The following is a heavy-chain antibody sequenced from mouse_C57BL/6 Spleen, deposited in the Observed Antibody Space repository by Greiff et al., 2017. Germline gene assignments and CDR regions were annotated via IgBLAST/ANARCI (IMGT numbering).Heavy chain of an antibody. Sequence: QVQLKESGPGLVQPSQSLSITCTVSGFSLTSYGVHWVRQSPGKGLEWLGVIWSGGSTDYNAAFISRLSISKDNSKSQVFFKMNSLQADDTAIYYCARNLLWYFDVWGTGTTVTVSS. V-gene: IGHV2-2*01. CDR2: IWSGGST. J-gene: IGHJ1*03. CDR1: GFSLTSYG. CDR3: ARNLLWYFDV. D-gene: IGHD2-1*01.